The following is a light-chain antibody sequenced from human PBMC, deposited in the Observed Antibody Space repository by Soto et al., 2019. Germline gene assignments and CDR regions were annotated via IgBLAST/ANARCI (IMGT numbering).Light chain of an antibody. V-gene: IGKV3D-11*01. Sequence: EIVMTQSPATLSVSPEEGATLSCRASQGIGSTLAWYQQKPGQAPRLLIYDASNRATGIPARFSGSGSGTDFTLTISSLEPEDFAVYYCQQRSNWPLTFGGGTKVDIK. CDR2: DAS. CDR3: QQRSNWPLT. CDR1: QGIGST. J-gene: IGKJ4*01.